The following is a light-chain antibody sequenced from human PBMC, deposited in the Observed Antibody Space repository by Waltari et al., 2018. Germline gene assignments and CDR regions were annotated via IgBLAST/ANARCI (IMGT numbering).Light chain of an antibody. CDR1: QGILDGSNNRNS. Sequence: DIVMTQSPDSLAVSLGERATINCKSSQGILDGSNNRNSLAWYQQKPGPSPNLLIYWASTRESGVPDRFSGSGSGTDFSLTISSLQPDDSATYYCQQYHTYKMFGQGTKVEI. CDR3: QQYHTYKM. CDR2: WAS. J-gene: IGKJ1*01. V-gene: IGKV4-1*01.